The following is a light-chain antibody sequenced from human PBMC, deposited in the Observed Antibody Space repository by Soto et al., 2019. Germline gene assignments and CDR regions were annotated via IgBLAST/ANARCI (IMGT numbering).Light chain of an antibody. Sequence: DVQMNQSPSSLSASVGDRVTITCRASQGIAPYLAWFQQKPGKVPKLLIYAASTLQSGVPSRFSGSGSGTDFTLTISSLQPEDVATYYCQKYNSAPPTCGGGTKVQIK. CDR1: QGIAPY. J-gene: IGKJ4*01. CDR2: AAS. V-gene: IGKV1-27*01. CDR3: QKYNSAPPT.